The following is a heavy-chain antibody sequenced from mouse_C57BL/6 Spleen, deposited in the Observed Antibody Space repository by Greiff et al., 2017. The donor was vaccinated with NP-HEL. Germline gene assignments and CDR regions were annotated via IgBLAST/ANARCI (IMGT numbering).Heavy chain of an antibody. CDR3: ARGSLNWDYFDY. J-gene: IGHJ2*01. V-gene: IGHV1-4*01. Sequence: VQLQQSGAELARPGASVKMSCKASGYTFTSYTMHWVKQRPGQGLEWIGYINPSSGYTKYNQKFKDKATLTADKSSSTAYMQLSSLTSEDSAVYYLARGSLNWDYFDYWGQGTTLTVSS. CDR2: INPSSGYT. CDR1: GYTFTSYT. D-gene: IGHD4-1*02.